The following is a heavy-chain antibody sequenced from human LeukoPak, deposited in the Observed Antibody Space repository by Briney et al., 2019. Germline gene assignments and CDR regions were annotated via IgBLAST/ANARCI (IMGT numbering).Heavy chain of an antibody. CDR1: GGSISSSSYY. V-gene: IGHV4-61*02. Sequence: SETLSLTCTVSGGSISSSSYYWSWIRQPAGKGLEWIGRIYTSGSANYNPSLKSRVTMSVDTSKNQFSLKLSSVTAADTAVYYCARGPLWAFDYWGQGTLVTVSS. J-gene: IGHJ4*02. CDR3: ARGPLWAFDY. D-gene: IGHD2/OR15-2a*01. CDR2: IYTSGSA.